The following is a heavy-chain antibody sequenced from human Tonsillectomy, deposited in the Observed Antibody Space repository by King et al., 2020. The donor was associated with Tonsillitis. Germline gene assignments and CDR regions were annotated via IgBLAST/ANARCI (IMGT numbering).Heavy chain of an antibody. CDR2: IYHSGRT. CDR1: GGAISRGGYS. CDR3: ARPIPPRSGYDLEYFAY. D-gene: IGHD5-12*01. Sequence: QLQESGSGLVKPSQTLSLTCAVSGGAISRGGYSWSWIRQAPGKGLEWIGYIYHSGRTYYNPSLKSRVPISVDRSKNQFSLKLSSVTAADTAVYYCARPIPPRSGYDLEYFAYWGQGTLLTVSS. V-gene: IGHV4-30-2*01. J-gene: IGHJ4*02.